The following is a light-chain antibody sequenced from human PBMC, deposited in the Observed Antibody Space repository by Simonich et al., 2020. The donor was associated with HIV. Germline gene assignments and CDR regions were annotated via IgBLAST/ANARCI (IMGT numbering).Light chain of an antibody. CDR3: MQGTHWPLA. Sequence: DFVMTQPPLSLPVTLGQPASISCWSGQSLVHSDGNTYLNRFQQRPGQSRRRLIYKVANRDSGVPDRFSGSGSGTDFTLKISRVEAEDVGVYYCMQGTHWPLAFGQGTKLEIK. CDR2: KVA. V-gene: IGKV2-30*02. CDR1: QSLVHSDGNTY. J-gene: IGKJ2*01.